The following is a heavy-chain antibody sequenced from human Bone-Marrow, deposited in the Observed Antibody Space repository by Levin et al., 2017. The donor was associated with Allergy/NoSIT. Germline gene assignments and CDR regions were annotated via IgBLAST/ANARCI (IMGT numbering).Heavy chain of an antibody. CDR2: ISFGGST. D-gene: IGHD4-17*01. V-gene: IGHV4-39*01. CDR1: GGSLSKTSYY. CDR3: ARRGDVPYGDYGYWFEY. Sequence: GSLRLSCTVSGGSLSKTSYYWGWIRQPPGKGLEWIGSISFGGSTHYNSSLRSRLTLSVDTSKNKVSLRLSSVTAADTAMYYCARRGDVPYGDYGYWFEYWGQGTLVTVSS. J-gene: IGHJ4*02.